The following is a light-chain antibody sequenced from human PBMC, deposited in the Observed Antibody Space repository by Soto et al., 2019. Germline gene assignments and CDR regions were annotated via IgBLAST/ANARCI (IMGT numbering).Light chain of an antibody. CDR2: RNN. Sequence: QSVLTQPPSASGTPGQRVTISCSGSSSNLGSNYVYWYQQLPGTAPKLLTYRNNQRPSGVPDRFSGSKSGTSASLAISGRRSEDEADYYCAAWDDSLSGWVFGGGTKLTVL. J-gene: IGLJ3*02. CDR1: SSNLGSNY. V-gene: IGLV1-47*01. CDR3: AAWDDSLSGWV.